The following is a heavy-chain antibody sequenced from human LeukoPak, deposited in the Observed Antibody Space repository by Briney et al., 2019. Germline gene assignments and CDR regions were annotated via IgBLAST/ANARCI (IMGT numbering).Heavy chain of an antibody. CDR3: AKMVTGFPNWFDP. CDR2: ISGSGGGT. CDR1: GFTFNNYA. D-gene: IGHD1-1*01. Sequence: PGGSLRLSCAASGFTFNNYAMSWVRQAPGKGLEWVSTISGSGGGTYYADSVKGRFTISRDNSKNTLYLQMNSLRAEDTAVYYCAKMVTGFPNWFDPWGQGTLVTVSS. J-gene: IGHJ5*02. V-gene: IGHV3-23*01.